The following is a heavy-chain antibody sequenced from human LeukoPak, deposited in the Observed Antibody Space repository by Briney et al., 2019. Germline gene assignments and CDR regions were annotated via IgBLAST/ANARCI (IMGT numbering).Heavy chain of an antibody. J-gene: IGHJ4*02. D-gene: IGHD6-19*01. CDR1: GFSLSTSGAG. Sequence: SGPTLVKPTQTLTLTCTFSGFSLSTSGAGVGWIRQPPGKALEWLALIYWDDDKRYSPSLKSRLTITKDTSKNQVVLTMTNMDPVDTATYYCAHRYSYSSGWNPLDYWGQGTLVTVSS. CDR3: AHRYSYSSGWNPLDY. CDR2: IYWDDDK. V-gene: IGHV2-5*02.